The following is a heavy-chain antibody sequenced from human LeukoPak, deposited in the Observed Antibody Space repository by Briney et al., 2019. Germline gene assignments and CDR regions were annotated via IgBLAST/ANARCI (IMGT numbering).Heavy chain of an antibody. CDR2: INHSGST. CDR3: ARVDFWSGYYRDY. D-gene: IGHD3-3*01. Sequence: PSETLSLTCAVYGGSFRGYYWSWIRQPPGKGLEWIGEINHSGSTNYNPSLKSRVTISVDTSKNQFSLKLSSVTAADTAVYYCARVDFWSGYYRDYWGQGTLVTVSS. J-gene: IGHJ4*02. CDR1: GGSFRGYY. V-gene: IGHV4-34*01.